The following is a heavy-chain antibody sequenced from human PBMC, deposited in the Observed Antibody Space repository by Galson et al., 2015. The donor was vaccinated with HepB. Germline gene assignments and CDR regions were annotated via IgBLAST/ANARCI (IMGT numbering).Heavy chain of an antibody. V-gene: IGHV1-46*01. CDR2: INPSGGST. CDR3: ARGVLLWDGPDY. J-gene: IGHJ4*02. Sequence: SVKVSCKASEYTFTTYYIHWVRQAPGQGLEWMGIINPSGGSTDYAQKFRGRLTMTRDTSTSTVFMELSSLRSEDTAVYHCARGVLLWDGPDYWGQGTLVTVSS. CDR1: EYTFTTYY. D-gene: IGHD3-10*01.